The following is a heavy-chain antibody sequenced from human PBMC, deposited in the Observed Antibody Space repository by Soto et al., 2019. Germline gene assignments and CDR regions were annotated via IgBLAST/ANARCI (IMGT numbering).Heavy chain of an antibody. J-gene: IGHJ4*02. CDR2: ISGSGAYT. V-gene: IGHV3-23*01. Sequence: GGSLRLSCAASGFTFSTYAMNWVRQPPGKGLEWVSSISGSGAYTYYAYSVQGRFTISRDNSKNTLNLQMNSLRAEDTAVYYCARDRHPYSTKYYFDYWGQGTLVTVSS. D-gene: IGHD2-2*01. CDR3: ARDRHPYSTKYYFDY. CDR1: GFTFSTYA.